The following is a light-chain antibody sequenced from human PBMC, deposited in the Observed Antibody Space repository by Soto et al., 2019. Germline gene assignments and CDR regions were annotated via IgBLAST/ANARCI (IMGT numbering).Light chain of an antibody. CDR2: GAS. CDR1: QSVSSNH. J-gene: IGKJ4*01. V-gene: IGKV3-20*01. Sequence: EIVMTQSPVTLSVSPDERATLSCRASQSVSSNHLAWYQQKPGQAPRLLIYGASTRASGIPDRFSGSGSGTDFTLTISRLEPEDLAVYYCQRYGSSPLTFGGGTKVDIK. CDR3: QRYGSSPLT.